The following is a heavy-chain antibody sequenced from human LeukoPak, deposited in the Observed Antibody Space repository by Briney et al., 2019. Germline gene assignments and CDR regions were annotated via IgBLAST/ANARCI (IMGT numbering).Heavy chain of an antibody. D-gene: IGHD5-12*01. CDR1: GFTFSTYW. J-gene: IGHJ4*02. V-gene: IGHV3-74*01. Sequence: GGSLRLSCAASGFTFSTYWMHWVRQAPGKGLVLVSRIKNDGSSTSYADSVKGRFTISRDNSKNTLYLQMSSLGAEDTAVYYCARDRGVAAHLDYWGQGTLVTVSS. CDR3: ARDRGVAAHLDY. CDR2: IKNDGSST.